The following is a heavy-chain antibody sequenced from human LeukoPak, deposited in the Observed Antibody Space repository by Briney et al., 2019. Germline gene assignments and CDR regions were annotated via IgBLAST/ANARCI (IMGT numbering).Heavy chain of an antibody. CDR2: IYHSGST. D-gene: IGHD1-26*01. J-gene: IGHJ6*03. CDR3: ARIVGATRDFEDYYTDV. Sequence: SETLSLTCTVSGYSISSGYYWGWIRQPPGKGLEWIGSIYHSGSTYYNPSLKSRVTISVDTSKNQFSLKLSSVTAADTAVYYCARIVGATRDFEDYYTDVWGKGTTVTVSS. V-gene: IGHV4-38-2*02. CDR1: GYSISSGYY.